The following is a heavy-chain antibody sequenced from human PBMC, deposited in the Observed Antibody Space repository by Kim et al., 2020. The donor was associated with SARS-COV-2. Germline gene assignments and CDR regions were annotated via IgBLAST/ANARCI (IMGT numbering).Heavy chain of an antibody. CDR1: GGSISSSNW. D-gene: IGHD3-3*01. Sequence: SETLSLTCAVSGGSISSSNWWSWVRQPPGKGLEWIGEIYHSWSTNYNPSLKSRVTISVDKSKNQFSLKLSSVTAADTAVYYCARGVTIFGVVRRGWFDPWGQGTLVTVSS. CDR3: ARGVTIFGVVRRGWFDP. V-gene: IGHV4-4*02. J-gene: IGHJ5*02. CDR2: IYHSWST.